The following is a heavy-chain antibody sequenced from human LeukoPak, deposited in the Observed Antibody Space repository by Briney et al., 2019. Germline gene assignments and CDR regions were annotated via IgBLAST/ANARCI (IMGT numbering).Heavy chain of an antibody. CDR2: INHSGST. D-gene: IGHD3-22*01. CDR1: GGSFSGYY. Sequence: SETLSLTCAVYGGSFSGYYWSWIRQPPGKGLEWIGEINHSGSTNYNPSLKSRVTISVDTSKNQFSLKLSSVTAADTAVYYCARGRYYYDSSGSRRGNYFDYWGQGTLVTVPS. J-gene: IGHJ4*02. CDR3: ARGRYYYDSSGSRRGNYFDY. V-gene: IGHV4-34*01.